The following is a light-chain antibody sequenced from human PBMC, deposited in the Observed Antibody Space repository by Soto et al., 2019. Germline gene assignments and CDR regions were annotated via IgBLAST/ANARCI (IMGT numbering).Light chain of an antibody. Sequence: EIVLTQSPATLSLSPGERATLSCRASQSVSSYLAWYQQKPGQAPRLLIYDASNRATGIPARFSGSGSGTDFTLTISSLEPEDFAVYYCQQRXNWPPSTFGQGTKVDIK. CDR3: QQRXNWPPST. V-gene: IGKV3-11*01. CDR2: DAS. J-gene: IGKJ2*01. CDR1: QSVSSY.